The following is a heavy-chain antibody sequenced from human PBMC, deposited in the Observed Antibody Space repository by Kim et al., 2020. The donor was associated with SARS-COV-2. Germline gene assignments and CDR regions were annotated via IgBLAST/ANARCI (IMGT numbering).Heavy chain of an antibody. V-gene: IGHV4-34*01. D-gene: IGHD2-15*01. CDR3: ARGVKYCSGGSCSKGFDY. CDR2: INHSGST. Sequence: SETLSLTCAVYGGSFSGYYWSWIRQPPGKGLEWIGEINHSGSTNYNPSLKSRVTISVDTSKNQFSLKLSSVTAADTAVYYCARGVKYCSGGSCSKGFDYWGQGTLVTVSS. CDR1: GGSFSGYY. J-gene: IGHJ4*02.